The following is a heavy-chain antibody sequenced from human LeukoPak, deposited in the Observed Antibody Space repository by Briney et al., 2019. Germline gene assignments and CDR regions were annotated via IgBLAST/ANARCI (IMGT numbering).Heavy chain of an antibody. Sequence: SETLSLTCTVSGASISNFYWSWIRQPAGKGLEWIGRIYTSGTTNYNPSLKSRVTMSVDTSKNQFSLRLNSVTAADTAVYYCAGRSNIAAKAVDYWGQGTLVTVSS. CDR1: GASISNFY. V-gene: IGHV4-4*07. CDR2: IYTSGTT. D-gene: IGHD2-15*01. CDR3: AGRSNIAAKAVDY. J-gene: IGHJ4*02.